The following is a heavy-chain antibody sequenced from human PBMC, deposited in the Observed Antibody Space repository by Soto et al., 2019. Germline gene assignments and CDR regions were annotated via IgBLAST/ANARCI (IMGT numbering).Heavy chain of an antibody. CDR2: ISYDGSNK. D-gene: IGHD1-26*01. CDR3: AKPLLGVTTTYYYYGMDV. Sequence: GESLKISCAASGFTFSNYVMHWVRQAPGKGLEWVALISYDGSNKYYADSVKGRFTISRDNSKNTLYLQMNSLRAEDTAVYYCAKPLLGVTTTYYYYGMDVWGQGTTVTVSS. CDR1: GFTFSNYV. V-gene: IGHV3-30*18. J-gene: IGHJ6*02.